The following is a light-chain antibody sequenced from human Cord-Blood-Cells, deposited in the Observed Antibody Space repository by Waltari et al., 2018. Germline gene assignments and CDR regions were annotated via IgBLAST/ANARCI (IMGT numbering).Light chain of an antibody. CDR2: EGL. Sequence: QSALTQPASVSGSPGQSITISCTGTSSDVGRYHLVSWYQQHPGKAPKLMIYEGLKRPSGFSKRFAGAESGNTASLTISGVQAEDEADYYCCSYAGSSTWVFGGGTKLTVL. CDR1: SSDVGRYHL. V-gene: IGLV2-23*01. J-gene: IGLJ3*02. CDR3: CSYAGSSTWV.